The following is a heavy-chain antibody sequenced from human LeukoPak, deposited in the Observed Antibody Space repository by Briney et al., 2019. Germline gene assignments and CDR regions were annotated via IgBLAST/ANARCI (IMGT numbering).Heavy chain of an antibody. CDR2: ISYDGSNK. CDR3: AKDRQWLPY. J-gene: IGHJ4*02. D-gene: IGHD5-18*01. CDR1: GFTFSSYG. V-gene: IGHV3-30*18. Sequence: GGSLRLSCAASGFTFSSYGMHWVRQAPGKGLEWVAVISYDGSNKYYADSVKGRFTISRDNSKNTLYLRMNSLRAEDTAVYYCAKDRQWLPYWGQGTLVTVSS.